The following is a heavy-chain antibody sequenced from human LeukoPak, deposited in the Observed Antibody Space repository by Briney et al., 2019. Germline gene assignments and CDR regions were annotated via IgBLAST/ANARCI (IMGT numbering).Heavy chain of an antibody. CDR3: AKDRGPHDY. CDR2: ISGSGGST. Sequence: GGSLRLSCAASGFTFSSYAMSWVRQAPGKGLEWVSAISGSGGSTNYADSVKGRFTISRDNSKNMPYLQMNSLRAEDTAVYYCAKDRGPHDYWGQGTLVTVSS. CDR1: GFTFSSYA. V-gene: IGHV3-23*01. J-gene: IGHJ4*02. D-gene: IGHD3/OR15-3a*01.